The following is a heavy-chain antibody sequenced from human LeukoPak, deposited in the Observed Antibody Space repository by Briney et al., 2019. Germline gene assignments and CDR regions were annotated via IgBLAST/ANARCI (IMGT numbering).Heavy chain of an antibody. CDR3: AKVYGSAAGRGYFDY. V-gene: IGHV3-30*02. D-gene: IGHD6-13*01. CDR2: IRYDGSNK. J-gene: IGHJ4*02. CDR1: GFTFSSYG. Sequence: GGSLRHSCAASGFTFSSYGMHWVRQAPGKGLEWVAFIRYDGSNKYYADSVKGRFTISRDNSKNTLYLQMNSLRAEDTAVYYCAKVYGSAAGRGYFDYWGQGTLVTVSS.